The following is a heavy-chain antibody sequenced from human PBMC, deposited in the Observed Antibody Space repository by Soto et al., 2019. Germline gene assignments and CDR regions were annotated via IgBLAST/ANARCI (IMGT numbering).Heavy chain of an antibody. D-gene: IGHD2-8*02. V-gene: IGHV3-23*01. J-gene: IGHJ3*02. CDR1: GFTCSSYD. CDR3: AKATATGGGAFDI. CDR2: ILVGGST. Sequence: GGSLRLSCAASGFTCSSYDMSWVRQAPGKGLEWVSTILVGGSTYYADSVKGRFTISRDNSKNTLYLQMNSLTAGDTAVYYCAKATATGGGAFDICGQGTMVTVSS.